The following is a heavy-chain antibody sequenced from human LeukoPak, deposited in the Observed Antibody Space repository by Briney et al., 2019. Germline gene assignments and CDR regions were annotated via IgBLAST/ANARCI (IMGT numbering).Heavy chain of an antibody. CDR1: GGSFSGYY. CDR3: ARADIVVVPAAHYYFDY. CDR2: INHSGST. Sequence: PSETLSLTCAVYGGSFSGYYWSWIRQPPGKGLEWIGEINHSGSTYYNPSLKSRVTISVDTSKNQFSLKLSSVTAADTAVYYCARADIVVVPAAHYYFDYWGQGTLVTVSS. D-gene: IGHD2-2*01. V-gene: IGHV4-34*01. J-gene: IGHJ4*02.